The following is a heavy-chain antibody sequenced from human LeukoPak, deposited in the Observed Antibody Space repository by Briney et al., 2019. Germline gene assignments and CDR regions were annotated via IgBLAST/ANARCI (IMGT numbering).Heavy chain of an antibody. J-gene: IGHJ4*02. CDR2: IYYSGST. CDR1: GDSISSGGYS. Sequence: SETLSLTCAVSGDSISSGGYSWSWIRQPPGKGLEWIGYIYYSGSTYYNPSLKSRVTISGDTSKNQFSLKLRSVTAADTAVYYCARDFMYNVNCAGCWGQGTLVTVSS. CDR3: ARDFMYNVNCAGC. D-gene: IGHD1-14*01. V-gene: IGHV4-30-4*07.